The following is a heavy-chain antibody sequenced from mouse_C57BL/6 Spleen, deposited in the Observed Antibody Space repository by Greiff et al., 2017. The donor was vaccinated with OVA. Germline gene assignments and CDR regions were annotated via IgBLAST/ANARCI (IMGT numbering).Heavy chain of an antibody. V-gene: IGHV1-22*01. J-gene: IGHJ2*01. CDR3: AREYDYVDD. Sequence: VQLQQSGPELVKPGASVKMSCKASGYTFTDSNMHWVKKSHVKSLEWIGSINPNNGGTSYHQKFKGKATLTVNKSSSTAYMELRSLTSDDSAVYYCAREYDYVDDWGQGTTLTVSS. D-gene: IGHD2-10*02. CDR1: GYTFTDSN. CDR2: INPNNGGT.